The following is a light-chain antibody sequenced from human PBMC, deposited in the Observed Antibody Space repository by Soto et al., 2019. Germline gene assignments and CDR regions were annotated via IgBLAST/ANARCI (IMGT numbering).Light chain of an antibody. CDR2: AAS. Sequence: DIQLTQSPSFLAASVGDRVTITCRASQGIGSYLAWYQQKPGKAPRLLIYAASTLQGGVPSRFSGSGSGTEFTLTISRLQPEDFAPYYCQQLNSFPPLTFGGGTRVEI. J-gene: IGKJ4*01. CDR1: QGIGSY. CDR3: QQLNSFPPLT. V-gene: IGKV1-9*01.